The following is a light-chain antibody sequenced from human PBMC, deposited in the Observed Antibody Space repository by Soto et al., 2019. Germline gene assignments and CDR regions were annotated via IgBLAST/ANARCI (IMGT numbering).Light chain of an antibody. V-gene: IGLV2-14*01. CDR2: DVS. CDR3: TSYTTSSTLV. J-gene: IGLJ1*01. CDR1: SSDVRGYNY. Sequence: QSVLTQPASVSGSPGQSITISCTGTSSDVRGYNYVSWYQQYPGKAPKLMIYDVSNRPSGVSNRFSGSKSGNTASLTISGLQAEDEADYYCTSYTTSSTLVFGTGTKLTVL.